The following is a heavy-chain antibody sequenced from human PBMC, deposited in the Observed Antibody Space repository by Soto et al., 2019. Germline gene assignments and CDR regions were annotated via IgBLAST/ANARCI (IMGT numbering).Heavy chain of an antibody. Sequence: GGSLRLSCAASGFIFSNFGMHGVRQAPGKGLEGVAVIWYEGSNEYYADSVKGRFTISKDNSKNTLYLQMNSLRAEDTAVYYCARDDIPGIAVATYGMDVWGQGTTVTVSS. CDR3: ARDDIPGIAVATYGMDV. CDR1: GFIFSNFG. V-gene: IGHV3-33*01. CDR2: IWYEGSNE. J-gene: IGHJ6*02. D-gene: IGHD6-19*01.